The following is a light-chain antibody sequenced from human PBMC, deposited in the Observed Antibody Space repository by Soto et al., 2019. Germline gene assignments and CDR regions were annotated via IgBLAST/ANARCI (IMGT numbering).Light chain of an antibody. V-gene: IGLV2-14*03. CDR2: EVS. Sequence: QSVLTQPASVSGSPGQSITISCTGTSSDVGAYDYVSWYQQHPDEAPKLMIYEVSNRPSGVSNRFSGSKSVNTATLTISGLQADDEADYYCSSYTSSSTRVFGTGTKATVL. CDR1: SSDVGAYDY. CDR3: SSYTSSSTRV. J-gene: IGLJ1*01.